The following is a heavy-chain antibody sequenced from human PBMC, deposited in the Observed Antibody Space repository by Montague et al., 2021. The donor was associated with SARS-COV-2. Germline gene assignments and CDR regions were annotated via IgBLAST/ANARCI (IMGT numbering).Heavy chain of an antibody. CDR1: GGSISSSSHY. V-gene: IGHV4-39*01. CDR3: ARFPTAYYYDSKAAPATPDAFDI. J-gene: IGHJ3*02. CDR2: IYYSGST. Sequence: SETLSLTCTFSGGSISSSSHYWGWIRQPPGKGLEWIGRIYYSGSTYYNPSLKSRVTISVDTSKNQFSLKLSSVTAADTAVYYCARFPTAYYYDSKAAPATPDAFDIWGQGTMVTVSS. D-gene: IGHD3-22*01.